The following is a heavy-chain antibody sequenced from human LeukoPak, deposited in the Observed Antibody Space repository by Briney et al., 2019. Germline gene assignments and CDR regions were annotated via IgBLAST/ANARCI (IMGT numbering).Heavy chain of an antibody. Sequence: ASVKVSCKASGYTFTSYGLSWVRQAPGQGLEWMGWISPYNGNTNYAQNLQGRVTMTTDTSTSTAYMELRSLRSDDTAVCYCARKDYDVLTGYYYYGLDVWGQGTTVTVSS. CDR2: ISPYNGNT. D-gene: IGHD3-9*01. CDR3: ARKDYDVLTGYYYYGLDV. CDR1: GYTFTSYG. V-gene: IGHV1-18*01. J-gene: IGHJ6*02.